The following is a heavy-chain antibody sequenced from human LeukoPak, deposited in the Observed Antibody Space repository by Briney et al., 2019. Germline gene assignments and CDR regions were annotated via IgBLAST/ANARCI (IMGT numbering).Heavy chain of an antibody. CDR3: ARGRADYDFWSGYYHYMDV. D-gene: IGHD3-3*01. CDR2: IKDDGSST. V-gene: IGHV3-74*01. J-gene: IGHJ6*03. CDR1: GFSFRSHW. Sequence: GGSLRLSCAASGFSFRSHWMHWVRHAPGKGLVWVSRIKDDGSSTSYADSVKGRFTITRDNAKNTLYLQIKILRAEDTAVYFCARGRADYDFWSGYYHYMDVWGKGTTVTVSS.